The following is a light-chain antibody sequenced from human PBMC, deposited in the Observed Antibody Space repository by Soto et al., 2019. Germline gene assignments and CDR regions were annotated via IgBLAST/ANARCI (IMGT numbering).Light chain of an antibody. Sequence: QPVLTQPPSVSGAPGQRVTISCTGTSSNLGAGYDVHWYQQLPGAAPKLVIFGNRNRPSGVPERFSGSKSGTSASLAITGLHAEDEADYYCQAYDYSLTASVFGGGTKLTVL. CDR1: SSNLGAGYD. J-gene: IGLJ3*02. CDR2: GNR. V-gene: IGLV1-40*01. CDR3: QAYDYSLTASV.